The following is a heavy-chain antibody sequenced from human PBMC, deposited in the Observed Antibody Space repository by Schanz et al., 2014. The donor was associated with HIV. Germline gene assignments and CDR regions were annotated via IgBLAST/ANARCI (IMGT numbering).Heavy chain of an antibody. V-gene: IGHV3-9*01. CDR2: ISWNSGSL. D-gene: IGHD2-8*01. Sequence: VQLVESGGGLVKPGGSLRLSCAASGLTISNYSMYWVRQAPGKGLEWVAYISWNSGSLDYADSVEGRFTISRHNAQTFLSPDMTTVRHEVTAIYYCATDLEPDTYGILDSWGQGTLVTVSS. CDR1: GLTISNYS. CDR3: ATDLEPDTYGILDS. J-gene: IGHJ4*02.